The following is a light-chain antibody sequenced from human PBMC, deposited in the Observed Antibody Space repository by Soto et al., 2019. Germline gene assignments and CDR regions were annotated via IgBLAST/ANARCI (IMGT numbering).Light chain of an antibody. V-gene: IGKV3-15*01. CDR1: QSVSSN. J-gene: IGKJ5*01. CDR2: DAS. CDR3: QQYNDWPPIT. Sequence: EIVLTQSPSTLSLSPGERSTVSCRASQSVSSNLAWYQQKPGHAPRLLIYDASTRATVIPARFSGSGSGTEFTLTISSLQSEDFAVYYCQQYNDWPPITFGQGTRLEI.